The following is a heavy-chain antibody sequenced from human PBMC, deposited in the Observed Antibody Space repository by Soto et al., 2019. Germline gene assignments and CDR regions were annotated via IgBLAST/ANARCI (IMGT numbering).Heavy chain of an antibody. Sequence: GGSLRLSCAASGFTFSSYAMSWVRQAPGKGLEWVSTISGSGGTTYYADSVKGRFTISRDNSKNTVYLQMNSLRAEDTAVYYCAKTPRYCSGGSCYGGAFDIWGQGTMVTVSS. J-gene: IGHJ3*02. CDR2: ISGSGGTT. CDR1: GFTFSSYA. V-gene: IGHV3-23*01. D-gene: IGHD2-15*01. CDR3: AKTPRYCSGGSCYGGAFDI.